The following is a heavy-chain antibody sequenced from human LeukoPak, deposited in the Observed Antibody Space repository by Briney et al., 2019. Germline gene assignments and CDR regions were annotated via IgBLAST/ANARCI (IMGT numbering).Heavy chain of an antibody. CDR1: GFTFSSYG. Sequence: GGSLRLSCAASGFTFSSYGMPWVRQAPAKGLEWMAFLRYDVRNKYYADSVKGTFTISRDNSKNTLYLQMNSLRAEDTAVYYCARGGRGYFQHWGQGTLVTVSS. CDR2: LRYDVRNK. V-gene: IGHV3-30*02. J-gene: IGHJ1*01. CDR3: ARGGRGYFQH. D-gene: IGHD2-15*01.